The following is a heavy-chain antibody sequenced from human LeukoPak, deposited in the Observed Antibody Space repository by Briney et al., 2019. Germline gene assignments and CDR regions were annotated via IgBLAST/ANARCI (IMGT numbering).Heavy chain of an antibody. Sequence: GGSLRLYCAASGFTFSSYGMHWVRQAPGKGLEWVAVISYDGSNKYYADSVKGRFTISRDNSKNTLYLQMNSLRAEHTAVYYCAKDLHLLPGGFDPWGQGTLVTVSS. J-gene: IGHJ5*02. V-gene: IGHV3-30*18. CDR3: AKDLHLLPGGFDP. CDR2: ISYDGSNK. CDR1: GFTFSSYG. D-gene: IGHD2-15*01.